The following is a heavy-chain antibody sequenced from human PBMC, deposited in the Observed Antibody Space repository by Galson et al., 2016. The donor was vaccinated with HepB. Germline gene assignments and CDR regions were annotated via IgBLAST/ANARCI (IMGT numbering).Heavy chain of an antibody. CDR3: ARGLEQPVGHFDV. D-gene: IGHD1/OR15-1a*01. CDR2: LSSRFGTI. Sequence: SLRLSCAASGFTFSTYSMNWVRQRPGKAPEWLSHLSSRFGTIFYADSVKGRFTSSRDNGKNSVFLQLNGLRDDVTALYYCARGLEQPVGHFDVWGQGTPVTVSS. J-gene: IGHJ4*02. CDR1: GFTFSTYS. V-gene: IGHV3-48*02.